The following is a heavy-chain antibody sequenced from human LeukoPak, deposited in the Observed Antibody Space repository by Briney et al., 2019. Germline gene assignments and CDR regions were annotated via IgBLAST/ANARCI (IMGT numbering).Heavy chain of an antibody. V-gene: IGHV3-7*01. J-gene: IGHJ3*01. D-gene: IGHD4-17*01. CDR3: ATNYDDYDKAAFDV. CDR2: IKQDGSEK. Sequence: GGSLRLSCAASGLNFTRYWMSWVRQAPGKGLEWVDNIKQDGSEKYYVDSVRGRFTISRDHAQNSLYLQMDDLRAEDTAVYYCATNYDDYDKAAFDVWGQGALVTVSS. CDR1: GLNFTRYW.